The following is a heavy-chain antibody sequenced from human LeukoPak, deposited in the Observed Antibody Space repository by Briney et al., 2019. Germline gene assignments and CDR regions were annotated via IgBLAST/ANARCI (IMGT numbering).Heavy chain of an antibody. D-gene: IGHD6-6*01. CDR1: GYTFTSYD. CDR3: ARGLAARFPGAFDI. V-gene: IGHV1-8*03. CDR2: MNPNSGNT. J-gene: IGHJ3*02. Sequence: EASVKVSCKASGYTFTSYDINWVRQATGQGLEWMGWMNPNSGNTGYAQKFQGRVTITRNTFISTAYMELSSLRSEDTAVYYCARGLAARFPGAFDIWGQGTLVTVSS.